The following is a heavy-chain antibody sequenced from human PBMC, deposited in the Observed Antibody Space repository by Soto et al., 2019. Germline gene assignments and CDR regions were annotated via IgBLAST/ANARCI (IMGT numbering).Heavy chain of an antibody. CDR3: AKYSGYGTLRRYYYYGMDV. J-gene: IGHJ6*02. D-gene: IGHD5-12*01. Sequence: GGSLRLSCAASGFTFSGYAMSWVRQAPGKGLEWVSAISGSGGSTYYADSVKGRFAISRDNSKNTLYLQMNSLRAEDTAVYYCAKYSGYGTLRRYYYYGMDVWGQGTTVTVSS. V-gene: IGHV3-23*01. CDR2: ISGSGGST. CDR1: GFTFSGYA.